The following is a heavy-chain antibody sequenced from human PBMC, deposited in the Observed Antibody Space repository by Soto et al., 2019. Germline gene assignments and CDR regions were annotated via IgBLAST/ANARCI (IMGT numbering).Heavy chain of an antibody. J-gene: IGHJ4*02. CDR2: ISGSGGST. V-gene: IGHV3-23*01. CDR3: AKDPLDSRLGIDIDFDY. Sequence: GGSLRLSCAASGFTFSSYAMSWVRQAPGKGLEWVSAISGSGGSTYYADSVKGRFTISRDNSKNTLYLQMNSLRAEDTAVYYCAKDPLDSRLGIDIDFDYWGQGTLVTVSS. CDR1: GFTFSSYA. D-gene: IGHD7-27*01.